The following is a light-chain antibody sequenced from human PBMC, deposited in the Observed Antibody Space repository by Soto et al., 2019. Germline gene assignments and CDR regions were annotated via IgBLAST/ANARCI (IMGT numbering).Light chain of an antibody. CDR2: KVT. J-gene: IGLJ1*01. CDR3: CSYAGSSTFYV. Sequence: QSVLTQPASVSGSPGQSITISCTGSSSDVGSYNLVSWYQQHPGKAPKLLIYKVTKRPSGVSNRFSGSKSGNTASLTISGLQAEDEADYYCCSYAGSSTFYVFGNGTKVTV. CDR1: SSDVGSYNL. V-gene: IGLV2-23*02.